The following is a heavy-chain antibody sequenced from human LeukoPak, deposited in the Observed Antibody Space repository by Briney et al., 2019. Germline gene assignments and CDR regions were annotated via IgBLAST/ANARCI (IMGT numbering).Heavy chain of an antibody. V-gene: IGHV3-23*01. D-gene: IGHD3-10*01. J-gene: IGHJ4*02. CDR2: ISGSGGST. Sequence: GGTLRLSCAASGFTFSSYGMSWVRQAPGKGLEWVSAISGSGGSTYYADSVKGRFTISRDNSKNTLYLQKNSLRAEDTAVYYCAKEHPGGDSFDYWGQGTLVTVSS. CDR3: AKEHPGGDSFDY. CDR1: GFTFSSYG.